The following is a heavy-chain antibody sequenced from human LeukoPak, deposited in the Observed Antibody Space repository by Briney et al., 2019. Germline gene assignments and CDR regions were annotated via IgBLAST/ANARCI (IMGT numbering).Heavy chain of an antibody. D-gene: IGHD3-22*01. Sequence: SETLSLTCTISSGSISSSSYYWGWIRQPPGKGLEWIADIYYSGSTYYNPSLKSRVSISIDTSNNHFSLRLSPVTAADTALYYCARRRYYDSTGYLDWGQGTLVTVSS. CDR1: SGSISSSSYY. V-gene: IGHV4-39*02. CDR3: ARRRYYDSTGYLD. CDR2: IYYSGST. J-gene: IGHJ1*01.